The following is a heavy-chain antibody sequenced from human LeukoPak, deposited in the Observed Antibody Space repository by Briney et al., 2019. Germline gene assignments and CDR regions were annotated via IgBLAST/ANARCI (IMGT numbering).Heavy chain of an antibody. CDR3: ARRLASCGGDCYSFDY. Sequence: GESLRSSCKGSGYSFTTYWISWVRQMPGKGLEWMGRIAPSDSYTYYSPSFQGHVTISADKSINTAYLQWTSLRASDTAMYYCARRLASCGGDCYSFDYWGQGTLVTVSS. CDR2: IAPSDSYT. D-gene: IGHD2-21*02. J-gene: IGHJ4*02. V-gene: IGHV5-10-1*01. CDR1: GYSFTTYW.